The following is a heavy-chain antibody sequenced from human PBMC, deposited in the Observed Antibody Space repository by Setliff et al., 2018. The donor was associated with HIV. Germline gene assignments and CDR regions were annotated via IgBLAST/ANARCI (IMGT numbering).Heavy chain of an antibody. CDR2: ISSSGAHI. J-gene: IGHJ6*02. Sequence: PGGSLRLSCAVSGFTFSSYSMNWVRQAPGKGLEWVASISSSGAHIYYADSLKGRFTISRDNGKNSLFLQMNSLRAEDTAVYYCARGGRLQYFDWPSYAMDVWGQGTTVTVSS. D-gene: IGHD3-9*01. CDR1: GFTFSSYS. V-gene: IGHV3-21*06. CDR3: ARGGRLQYFDWPSYAMDV.